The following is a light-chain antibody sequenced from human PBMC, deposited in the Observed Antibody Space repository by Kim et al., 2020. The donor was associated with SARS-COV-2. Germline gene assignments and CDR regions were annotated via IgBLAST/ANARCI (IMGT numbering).Light chain of an antibody. CDR3: NSRDSSVTMV. CDR2: RQN. CDR1: RLTSYY. J-gene: IGLJ3*02. V-gene: IGLV3-19*01. Sequence: ALGQTVRIPRPGDRLTSYYANWSQHRPGPAPVLVRYRQNHPPPRIQDRFSGSSPGNTATLTITGAEAEDEADLSSNSRDSSVTMVFGGGTKLTVL.